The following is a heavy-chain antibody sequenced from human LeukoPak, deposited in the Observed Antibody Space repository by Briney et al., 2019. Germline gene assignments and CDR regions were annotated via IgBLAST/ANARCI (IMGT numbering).Heavy chain of an antibody. J-gene: IGHJ4*02. CDR1: GGTFSSYA. CDR2: IIPIFGTA. D-gene: IGHD2-15*01. CDR3: AILGYCSGGSCYSADY. Sequence: ASVKVSCKASGGTFSSYAISWVRQAPGQGLEWMGGIIPIFGTANYAQKFQGRVTITADKSPSTAYMELSSLRSEDTAVYYCAILGYCSGGSCYSADYWGQGTLVTVSS. V-gene: IGHV1-69*06.